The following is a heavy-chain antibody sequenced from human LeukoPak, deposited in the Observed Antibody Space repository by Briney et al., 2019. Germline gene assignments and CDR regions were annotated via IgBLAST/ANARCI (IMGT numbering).Heavy chain of an antibody. D-gene: IGHD3-3*01. J-gene: IGHJ6*03. CDR1: GFTFSNVG. CDR3: ARTSLSHPSGHEYYMDV. Sequence: PGGSLRLSCAASGFTFSNVGMHWVRQTPGRGLEWVAFIRFDGTDPVKARFTISRDNSQKTVSLTLNNLRIAVRALYYCARTSLSHPSGHEYYMDVLGKGTTVSVSS. V-gene: IGHV3-30*02. CDR2: IRFDGT.